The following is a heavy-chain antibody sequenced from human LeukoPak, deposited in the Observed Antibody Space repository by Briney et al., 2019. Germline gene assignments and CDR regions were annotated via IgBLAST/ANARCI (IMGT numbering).Heavy chain of an antibody. J-gene: IGHJ4*02. Sequence: GGSLRLSCAASGFTFSSYSMNWVRQAPGKGLEWVSYISSSSSTIYYADSVKGRFTISRDNAKSSLYLQMNSLRAEDTAVYYCARSYSSGSTYWGQGTLVTVSS. CDR1: GFTFSSYS. V-gene: IGHV3-48*01. D-gene: IGHD6-19*01. CDR2: ISSSSSTI. CDR3: ARSYSSGSTY.